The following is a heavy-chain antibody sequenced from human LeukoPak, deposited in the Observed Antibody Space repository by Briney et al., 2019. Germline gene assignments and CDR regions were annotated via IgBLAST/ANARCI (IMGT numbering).Heavy chain of an antibody. D-gene: IGHD1-26*01. V-gene: IGHV3-15*01. Sequence: PGGSPRLSCAASGFSVSSYYMNWVRQAPGKGLEWVGRIRSKTDGGTTDYAAPVKGRFTISRDDSKNTLYLQMNSLKTEDTAMYYCTTWGIVGVTSWFDPWGQGTLVTVSS. J-gene: IGHJ5*02. CDR3: TTWGIVGVTSWFDP. CDR2: IRSKTDGGTT. CDR1: GFSVSSYY.